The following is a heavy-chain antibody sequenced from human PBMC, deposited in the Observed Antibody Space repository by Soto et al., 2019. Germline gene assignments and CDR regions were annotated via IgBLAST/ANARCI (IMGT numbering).Heavy chain of an antibody. CDR2: IWYDGSNT. CDR1: GFAFHGYA. CDR3: ARDLKTRHCDY. D-gene: IGHD4-17*01. J-gene: IGHJ4*02. Sequence: QVQLVESGGGVVQPGRSLRLSCAASGFAFHGYAMHWVRQAPGKGLEWVAIIWYDGSNTYYGDSVKGRFTISRDNSKNTVYLQMTSLRVEDTAVYYCARDLKTRHCDYWGQGILVTVSS. V-gene: IGHV3-33*01.